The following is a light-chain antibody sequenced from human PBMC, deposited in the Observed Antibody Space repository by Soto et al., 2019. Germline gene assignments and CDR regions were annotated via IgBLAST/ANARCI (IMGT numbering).Light chain of an antibody. J-gene: IGKJ2*01. CDR2: GSS. Sequence: EVVLTQSPGTLSLSPGERAALSCRASRSLSDNDLAWYHQRPGQAPRLLIYGSSTRAAGIPDRFRGSGTGTDFTLTIRRLEPEDCGVYYCQQYRDATHTFGLGTKVEIQ. V-gene: IGKV3-20*01. CDR1: RSLSDND. CDR3: QQYRDATHT.